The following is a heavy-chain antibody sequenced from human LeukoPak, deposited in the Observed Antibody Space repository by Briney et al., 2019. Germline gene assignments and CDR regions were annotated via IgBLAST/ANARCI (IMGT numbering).Heavy chain of an antibody. J-gene: IGHJ3*02. CDR1: GFTFHDYA. CDR2: INGGSGST. Sequence: GSLRLSCAASGFTFHDYAMHWVRQGPGKGLEWVSLINGGSGSTYYADSVKGRFTISRDNSKNSLYLQINSLRSEDTALYFCAKGAGYNNGDASDIWGLGTVVTVSS. CDR3: AKGAGYNNGDASDI. V-gene: IGHV3-43*02. D-gene: IGHD5-24*01.